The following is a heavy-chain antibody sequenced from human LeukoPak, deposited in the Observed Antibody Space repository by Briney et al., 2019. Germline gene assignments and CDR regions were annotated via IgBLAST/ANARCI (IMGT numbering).Heavy chain of an antibody. CDR2: TNPGGTTM. J-gene: IGHJ4*02. V-gene: IGHV3-48*03. CDR1: GFMFSSYE. Sequence: GGSLRLSCAASGFMFSSYEMYWVRQAPGKGLEWVSYTNPGGTTMYYADSVSGRFTISRDNAKNSLFLQMNSLRADDTAVYFCALLAVASDFDYWGQGSLVTVSS. D-gene: IGHD6-19*01. CDR3: ALLAVASDFDY.